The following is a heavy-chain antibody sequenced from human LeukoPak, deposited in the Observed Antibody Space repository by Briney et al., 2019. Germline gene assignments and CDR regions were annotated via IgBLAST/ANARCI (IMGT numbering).Heavy chain of an antibody. CDR2: FYYSGST. CDR3: ARHLVPALGAFDI. Sequence: ASETLSLTCTVSGVSISSSSYYWGWIRQPPGKGLEWIGSFYYSGSTYYNPSLKSRVTISVDTSKNQFSLKLSSVTAADTAVYYCARHLVPALGAFDIWGQGTMVTVSS. J-gene: IGHJ3*02. CDR1: GVSISSSSYY. D-gene: IGHD2-2*01. V-gene: IGHV4-39*01.